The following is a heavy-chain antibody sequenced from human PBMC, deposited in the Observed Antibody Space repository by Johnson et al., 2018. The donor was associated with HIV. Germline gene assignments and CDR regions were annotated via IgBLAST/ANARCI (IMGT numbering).Heavy chain of an antibody. CDR2: IRYDGSNK. V-gene: IGHV3-30*02. CDR1: GFTFSSYG. CDR3: ARGAAVSGTLVDPFDI. D-gene: IGHD1-26*01. Sequence: QVQLVESGGGVVQPGGSLRLSCAASGFTFSSYGMHWVRQAPGKGLAWVAFIRYDGSNKYYADSVNGRFTISKDNSKDTLYMEMNNLRLEDPAVYYCARGAAVSGTLVDPFDIWGRGTMVTVSS. J-gene: IGHJ3*02.